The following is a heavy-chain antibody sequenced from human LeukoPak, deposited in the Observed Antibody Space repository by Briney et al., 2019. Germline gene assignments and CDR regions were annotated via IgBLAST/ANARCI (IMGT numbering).Heavy chain of an antibody. CDR1: GFTFSSYS. J-gene: IGHJ4*02. CDR2: ISSSSSYI. Sequence: GGSLRLSCAASGFTFSSYSMNWVRQAPGKGLEWVSSISSSSSYIYYADSVKGRFTISRDNAKNSLYLQMNSLRAEDTAVYYCARDPRGYSGYDPYYFDYWGQGTLATVSS. CDR3: ARDPRGYSGYDPYYFDY. V-gene: IGHV3-21*01. D-gene: IGHD5-12*01.